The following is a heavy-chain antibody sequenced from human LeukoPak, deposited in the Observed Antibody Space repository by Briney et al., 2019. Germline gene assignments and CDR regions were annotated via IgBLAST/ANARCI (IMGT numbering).Heavy chain of an antibody. CDR1: GDSVSSNSAA. D-gene: IGHD6-13*01. CDR3: ARDSRGSPGIAAAGYYYYGMDV. Sequence: SQTLSLTCAISGDSVSSNSAAWTWIRQSPSRGLEWLGRTYYRSKWYNDYAVSVKSRITINPDTSKNQFSLQLNSVTPEDTAVYYCARDSRGSPGIAAAGYYYYGMDVWGQGTTVTVSS. V-gene: IGHV6-1*01. CDR2: TYYRSKWYN. J-gene: IGHJ6*02.